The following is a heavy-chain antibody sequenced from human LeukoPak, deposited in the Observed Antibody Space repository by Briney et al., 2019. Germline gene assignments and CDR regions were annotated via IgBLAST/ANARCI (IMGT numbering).Heavy chain of an antibody. Sequence: GASVRVSCKASGYTFTGYYMHWVRQAPGQGLEWMAWINPNSGGTNYAQKFQGRVTMTRDTSISTAYMELSRLRSDDTAVYYCAREIAAAPRAFDIWGQGTMVTVSS. J-gene: IGHJ3*02. CDR3: AREIAAAPRAFDI. CDR2: INPNSGGT. CDR1: GYTFTGYY. V-gene: IGHV1-2*02. D-gene: IGHD6-13*01.